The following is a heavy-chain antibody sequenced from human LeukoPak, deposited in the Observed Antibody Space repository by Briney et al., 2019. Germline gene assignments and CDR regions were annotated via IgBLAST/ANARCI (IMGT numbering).Heavy chain of an antibody. CDR3: ASPHSGYG. CDR2: ISGSGNTK. Sequence: GGSLRLSCAASEFTFSSYSMNWVRQARGKGLEWVSYISGSGNTKYYADSVKGRFTISRDNAKNSLYLQMNSLRDEDTAVYYCASPHSGYGWGQGTLVTVSS. CDR1: EFTFSSYS. J-gene: IGHJ4*02. V-gene: IGHV3-48*02. D-gene: IGHD5-12*01.